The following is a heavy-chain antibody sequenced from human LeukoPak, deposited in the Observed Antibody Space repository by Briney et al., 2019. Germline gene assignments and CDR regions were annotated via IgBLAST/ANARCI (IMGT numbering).Heavy chain of an antibody. CDR1: GGSISSSSYY. CDR3: ARGKSGSYATDL. CDR2: IYYSGST. Sequence: SETPSLTCTVSGGSISSSSYYWGWIRQPPGKGLEWIGSIYYSGSTYYNPSLKSRVTISVDTSKNQFSLKLSSVTAADTAVYYYARGKSGSYATDLWGRGTLVTVSS. V-gene: IGHV4-39*01. J-gene: IGHJ2*01. D-gene: IGHD1-26*01.